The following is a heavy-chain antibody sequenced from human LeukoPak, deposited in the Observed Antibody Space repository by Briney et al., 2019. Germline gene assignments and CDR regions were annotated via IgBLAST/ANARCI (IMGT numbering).Heavy chain of an antibody. J-gene: IGHJ4*02. Sequence: GGSLRLSCAASGFTFSSYAMSWVRQAPGKGLEWVSAISGSGGSTYYAASVKGLFTISRDNPKNTLYLQMNSLRAEDTAVYYCAKDRELLCPGDWGQGTLVTVSS. V-gene: IGHV3-23*01. CDR2: ISGSGGST. CDR3: AKDRELLCPGD. CDR1: GFTFSSYA. D-gene: IGHD2/OR15-2a*01.